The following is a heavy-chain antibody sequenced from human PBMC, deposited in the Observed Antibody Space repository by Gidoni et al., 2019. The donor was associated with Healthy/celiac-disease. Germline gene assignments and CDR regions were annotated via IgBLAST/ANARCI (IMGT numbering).Heavy chain of an antibody. CDR1: GFPFSTYW. CDR3: ARGDYYDRSGYYNDAFDI. CDR2: IKPDGSEK. V-gene: IGHV3-7*05. D-gene: IGHD3-22*01. Sequence: EVQLLGSRGGLVQPGGSLSLSCVASGFPFSTYWMSWVRQAPGKGLEWLANIKPDGSEKYSVDYVKGRFTISRDNAKNSLFLQMNSMRTEDTAVYYCARGDYYDRSGYYNDAFDIWGQGTMVTVSS. J-gene: IGHJ3*02.